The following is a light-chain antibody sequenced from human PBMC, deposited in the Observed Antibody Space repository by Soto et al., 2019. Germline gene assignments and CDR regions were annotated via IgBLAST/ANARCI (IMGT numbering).Light chain of an antibody. J-gene: IGLJ2*01. CDR3: SSYTTSTTVI. CDR1: SSDVGAYNY. Sequence: QSALTQPASVSGSPGQSITISCTGTSSDVGAYNYVSWYQQHPGKAPKLMIYDVINRPSGVSYRFSASKSGNTASLTISGLQAEDEADYYCSSYTTSTTVIFGGGTKLTV. CDR2: DVI. V-gene: IGLV2-14*01.